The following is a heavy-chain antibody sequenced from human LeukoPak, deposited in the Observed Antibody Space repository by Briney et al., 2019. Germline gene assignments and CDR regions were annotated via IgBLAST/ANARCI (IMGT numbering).Heavy chain of an antibody. V-gene: IGHV1-69*05. CDR1: GGTFSSYA. CDR2: IIPIFGTA. CDR3: ASEEAHQLLSKYVY. J-gene: IGHJ4*02. D-gene: IGHD2-2*01. Sequence: GASVKVSCKASGGTFSSYAISWVRQAPGQGLEWMGGIIPIFGTANYAQKFQGRVTITTDESTSTAYMELSSLRSEDTAVYYCASEEAHQLLSKYVYWGQGTLVTVSS.